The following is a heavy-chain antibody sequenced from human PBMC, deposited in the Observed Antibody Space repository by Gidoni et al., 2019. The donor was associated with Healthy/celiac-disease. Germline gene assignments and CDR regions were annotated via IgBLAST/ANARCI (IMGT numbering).Heavy chain of an antibody. J-gene: IGHJ4*02. D-gene: IGHD6-19*01. Sequence: EVQLVESGGGLVQPGGSLRLSCAASGFTFSSYEMNWVRQAPGKGLEWVSYISSSGSTIYYADSVKGRFTISRDNAKNSLYLQMNSRRAEDTAVYYCARAKYSSGRGVDYWGQGTLVTVSS. CDR3: ARAKYSSGRGVDY. CDR2: ISSSGSTI. CDR1: GFTFSSYE. V-gene: IGHV3-48*03.